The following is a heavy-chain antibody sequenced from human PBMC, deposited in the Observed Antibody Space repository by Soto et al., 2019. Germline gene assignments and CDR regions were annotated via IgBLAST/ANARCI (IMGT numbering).Heavy chain of an antibody. J-gene: IGHJ4*02. CDR2: INAGNGNT. CDR3: AKERETAPYFSYYFDY. D-gene: IGHD2-21*02. CDR1: GYTFTSYA. V-gene: IGHV1-3*01. Sequence: QVQLVQSGAEVKKPGASVKVSCKASGYTFTSYAMHWVRQAPGQRLEWMGWINAGNGNTKYSQKFQGRVTITRDTSASTAYMELSSLRSEDTAVYYCAKERETAPYFSYYFDYWGQGTLVTVSS.